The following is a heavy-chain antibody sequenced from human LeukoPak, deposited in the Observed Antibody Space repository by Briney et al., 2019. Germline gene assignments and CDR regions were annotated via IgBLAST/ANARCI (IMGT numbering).Heavy chain of an antibody. V-gene: IGHV3-53*01. D-gene: IGHD2-2*01. CDR3: ARLFKVVPAAIHT. CDR1: GFTVSSNY. CDR2: IYSGGST. Sequence: GGSLRPSCAASGFTVSSNYMSWVRQAPGKGLEWVSVIYSGGSTYYADSVKGRFTISGDNSKNTLYLQMNSLRAEDTAVYYCARLFKVVPAAIHTWGQGTLITVSS. J-gene: IGHJ5*02.